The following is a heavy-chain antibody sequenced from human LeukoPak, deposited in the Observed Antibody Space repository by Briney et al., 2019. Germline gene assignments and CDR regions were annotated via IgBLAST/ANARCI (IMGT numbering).Heavy chain of an antibody. V-gene: IGHV3-7*01. J-gene: IGHJ6*03. D-gene: IGHD3-3*01. CDR2: IKQDGSEK. Sequence: PGGSLRLSCAASGFTFSSYWMSWVRQAPGKGREWVANIKQDGSEKYYVDSVKGRFTISRDNAKNSRDLQMTSLRAEDTAAYYCARQQSITIFGVVIPHGYYYMDVWGKGTTVTVSS. CDR3: ARQQSITIFGVVIPHGYYYMDV. CDR1: GFTFSSYW.